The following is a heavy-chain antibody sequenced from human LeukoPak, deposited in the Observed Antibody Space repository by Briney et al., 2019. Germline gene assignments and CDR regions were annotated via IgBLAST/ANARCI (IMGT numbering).Heavy chain of an antibody. CDR2: ISGSGGST. Sequence: GGSLRLSCVASGFTFTSDAMNWVRQAPGKGLEWVSAISGSGGSTYYADSVKGRFTISRDNSKNTLYLQMNSLRAEDTAVYYCAKYAPYYYDSSGFYWGQGTLVTVSS. CDR1: GFTFTSDA. V-gene: IGHV3-23*01. D-gene: IGHD3-22*01. J-gene: IGHJ4*02. CDR3: AKYAPYYYDSSGFY.